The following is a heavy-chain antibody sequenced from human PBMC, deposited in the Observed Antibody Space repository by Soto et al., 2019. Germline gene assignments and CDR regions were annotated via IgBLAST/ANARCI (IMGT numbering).Heavy chain of an antibody. D-gene: IGHD2-21*02. Sequence: EVQLVESGEGLVKPGGSLRLSCAASGFTFNNAWMTWVRRAPGKGLEWIGRIKNKADGGTTDYAAPVKGRFTISRDDSKNMLYLQMHSLKTEDTAVYYCATVGYCGGDWCYASYYGMDVWGQGTTVTVSS. CDR2: IKNKADGGTT. CDR1: GFTFNNAW. CDR3: ATVGYCGGDWCYASYYGMDV. J-gene: IGHJ6*02. V-gene: IGHV3-15*01.